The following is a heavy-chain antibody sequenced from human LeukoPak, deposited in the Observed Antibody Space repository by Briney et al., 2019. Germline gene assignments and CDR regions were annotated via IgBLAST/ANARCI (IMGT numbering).Heavy chain of an antibody. D-gene: IGHD1-26*01. V-gene: IGHV3-23*01. CDR1: GFTVSSNY. CDR3: ARWVGAESKAFDI. Sequence: GGSLRLSCAASGFTVSSNYMSWVRQAPGKGLEWVSLTSNGGATSYYADSVKGRFIISRDNSKNTLYLQMNSLRDEDTAVYYCARWVGAESKAFDIWGQGTMVTVSS. J-gene: IGHJ3*02. CDR2: TSNGGATS.